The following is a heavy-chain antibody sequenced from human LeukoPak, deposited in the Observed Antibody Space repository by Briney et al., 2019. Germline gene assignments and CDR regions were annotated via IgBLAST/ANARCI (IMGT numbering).Heavy chain of an antibody. CDR3: ARDLGPKYYDFWSGYLVY. D-gene: IGHD3-3*01. CDR2: INPNSGGT. J-gene: IGHJ4*02. V-gene: IGHV1-2*02. CDR1: GYTFTGYY. Sequence: GASVKVSCKACGYTFTGYYMHWVRQAPGQGLEWMGWINPNSGGTNYAQKFQGRVTMTRDTSISTAYMELSRLRSDDTAVYYCARDLGPKYYDFWSGYLVYWGQGTLVTVSS.